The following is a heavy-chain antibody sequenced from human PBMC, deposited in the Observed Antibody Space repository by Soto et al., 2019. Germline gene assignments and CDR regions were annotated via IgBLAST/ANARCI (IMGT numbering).Heavy chain of an antibody. D-gene: IGHD3-3*01. V-gene: IGHV2-5*02. CDR2: IYWDNDK. Sequence: KESGPTLVKPTQTLTLTCTFSGFSLSTSGVSVGWIRQPPGKALEWLALIYWDNDKRYSPSLKNRLTITKDTSRDQVVLTMTNMDPVDTATYYCAHRRDFFNWWGQGTLVTVSS. CDR3: AHRRDFFNW. CDR1: GFSLSTSGVS. J-gene: IGHJ4*02.